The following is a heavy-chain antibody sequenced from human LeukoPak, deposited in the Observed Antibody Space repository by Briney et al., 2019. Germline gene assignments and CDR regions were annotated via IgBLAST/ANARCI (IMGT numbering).Heavy chain of an antibody. Sequence: GGSLRLSCAASGFTFISYTMNWVRQAPGEGLDWVSAISSSSSYIYYADSVKGRFTIPRDNSKNTLYLQMNSLRAEDTAVYYCAKTFRSTSMDVWGKGTTVTVSS. CDR2: ISSSSSYI. CDR1: GFTFISYT. J-gene: IGHJ6*03. V-gene: IGHV3-21*04. D-gene: IGHD2-2*01. CDR3: AKTFRSTSMDV.